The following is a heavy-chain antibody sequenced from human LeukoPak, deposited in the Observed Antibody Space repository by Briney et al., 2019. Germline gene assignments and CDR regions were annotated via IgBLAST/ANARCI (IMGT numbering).Heavy chain of an antibody. V-gene: IGHV3-30*19. D-gene: IGHD7-27*01. Sequence: PGGSLRLSCAASGFTFSSYGMHWVRQAPGKGLEWVAVISYDGSNKYYADSVKGRFTISRDNPKNTLYLQMNSLRAEDTAVYYCARDKVLNWGDNYYMDVWGKGTTVTVSS. CDR2: ISYDGSNK. CDR1: GFTFSSYG. J-gene: IGHJ6*03. CDR3: ARDKVLNWGDNYYMDV.